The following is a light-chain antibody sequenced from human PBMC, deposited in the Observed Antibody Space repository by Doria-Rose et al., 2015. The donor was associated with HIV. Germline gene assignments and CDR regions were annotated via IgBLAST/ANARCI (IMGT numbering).Light chain of an antibody. CDR3: QQSYNNPPWA. J-gene: IGKJ1*01. V-gene: IGKV1-39*01. CDR2: AAS. CDR1: ESISTY. Sequence: DIQMTQSPSSLSASVGDRVTITCRASESISTYLNWYQQKPGKAPKLLIYAASSLQTGVPARFYGSGSGTDFTLPINSLQPEDFATYFCQQSYNNPPWAFGQGTKVEVK.